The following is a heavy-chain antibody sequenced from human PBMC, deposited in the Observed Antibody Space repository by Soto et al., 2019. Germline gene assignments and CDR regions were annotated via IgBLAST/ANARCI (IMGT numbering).Heavy chain of an antibody. V-gene: IGHV3-30-3*01. D-gene: IGHD4-17*01. J-gene: IGHJ6*02. CDR1: GFTFSSYA. CDR3: AREFVDYGDYVPSFYSYYSGMDV. Sequence: QVQLVESGGGVVQPGRSLRLSCAASGFTFSSYAMHWVRQAPGKGLEWVAVISYDGSNKYYADSVKGRFTISRDNSKNPXXLXMXXLRAEDTAVYYCAREFVDYGDYVPSFYSYYSGMDVWGQGTTVTVSS. CDR2: ISYDGSNK.